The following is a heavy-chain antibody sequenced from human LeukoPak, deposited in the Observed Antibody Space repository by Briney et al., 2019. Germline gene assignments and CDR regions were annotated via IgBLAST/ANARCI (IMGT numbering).Heavy chain of an antibody. V-gene: IGHV1-46*01. CDR2: INPSGGGT. CDR3: ARGPRITIFGVVITFYGMDV. Sequence: ASVKVSCKASGYTFTSYYMHWVRQAPGQGLEWMGIINPSGGGTSYAQKFQGRVTMTRDTSTSTVYMELSSLRSEDTAVYYCARGPRITIFGVVITFYGMDVWGQGTTVTVSS. D-gene: IGHD3-3*01. CDR1: GYTFTSYY. J-gene: IGHJ6*02.